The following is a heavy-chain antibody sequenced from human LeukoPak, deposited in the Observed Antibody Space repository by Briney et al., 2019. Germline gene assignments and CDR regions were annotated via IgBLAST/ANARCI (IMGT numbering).Heavy chain of an antibody. D-gene: IGHD3-22*01. V-gene: IGHV3-9*01. Sequence: GGSLRLSCTASGFTFDDYAMHWVRQAPGKGLEWVSGISWNSGNIVYADSVKGRFTISRDNAKNSLYLQMNSLRAEDTAVYYCARSPSIVVVDYWGQGTLVTVSS. CDR1: GFTFDDYA. CDR2: ISWNSGNI. CDR3: ARSPSIVVVDY. J-gene: IGHJ4*02.